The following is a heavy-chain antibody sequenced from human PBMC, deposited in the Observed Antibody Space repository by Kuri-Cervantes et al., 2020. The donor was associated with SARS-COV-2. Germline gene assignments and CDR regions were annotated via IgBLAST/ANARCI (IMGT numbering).Heavy chain of an antibody. CDR1: GYTFTSYY. CDR2: TNQDGNEK. D-gene: IGHD1/OR15-1a*01. J-gene: IGHJ6*02. Sequence: SCKASGYTFTSYYMHWVRQAPGKGLEWVANTNQDGNEKHYADSVKGRFTIFRDNAKNSVYLQMNSLRAEDTAVYFCSRDGKTTAVWNYDYYGLDVWGQGTTVTVSS. V-gene: IGHV3-7*04. CDR3: SRDGKTTAVWNYDYYGLDV.